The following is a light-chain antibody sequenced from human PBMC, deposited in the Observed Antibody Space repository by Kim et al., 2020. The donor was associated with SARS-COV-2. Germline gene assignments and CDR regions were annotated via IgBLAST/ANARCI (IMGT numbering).Light chain of an antibody. CDR1: SGHSSYA. V-gene: IGLV4-69*02. Sequence: QLVLTQSPSASASLGASVKLTCTLSSGHSSYAIAWHQQQPEKGPRYLMKVNSDGSHSKGDGIPDRFSGSSSGAERYLTISSLQSEDEGDYYCQTWGTGIQVFGTGTKVTVL. J-gene: IGLJ1*01. CDR2: VNSDGSH. CDR3: QTWGTGIQV.